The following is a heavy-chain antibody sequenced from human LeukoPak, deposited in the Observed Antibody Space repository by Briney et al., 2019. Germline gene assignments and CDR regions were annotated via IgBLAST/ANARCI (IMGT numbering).Heavy chain of an antibody. D-gene: IGHD3-10*01. CDR2: ISGSGGST. CDR1: GFTFSSYA. Sequence: PGGSLRLSCAASGFTFSSYAMSWVRQAPGKGLKWVSAISGSGGSTYYADSVKGRFTISRDNSKNTLYLQMNSLRAEDTAVYYCAKDTDYYGSGSYSDPWGQGTLVTVSS. CDR3: AKDTDYYGSGSYSDP. V-gene: IGHV3-23*01. J-gene: IGHJ5*02.